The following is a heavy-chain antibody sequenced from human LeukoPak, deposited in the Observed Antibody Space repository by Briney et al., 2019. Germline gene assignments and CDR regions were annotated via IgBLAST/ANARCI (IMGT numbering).Heavy chain of an antibody. D-gene: IGHD3-3*01. V-gene: IGHV1-18*01. Sequence: ASVKVSCKASGYTFTSYGTSWVRQAPGQGLEWMGWISAYNGNTNYAQKLQGRVTMTTDTSTSTAYMELRSLRSDDTAVYYCARYYDFWSGPPGSDYYGMDVWGQGTTVTVSS. J-gene: IGHJ6*02. CDR1: GYTFTSYG. CDR2: ISAYNGNT. CDR3: ARYYDFWSGPPGSDYYGMDV.